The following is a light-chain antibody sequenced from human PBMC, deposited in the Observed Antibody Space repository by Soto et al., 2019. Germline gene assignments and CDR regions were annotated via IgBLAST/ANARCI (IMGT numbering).Light chain of an antibody. Sequence: EMVMTQSPATLSVSPGERATLSCRASQSVSTNLAWYQHKPGQPPRLLFYGASTRATGIAARFSGSASGTEFTLTIGSLQSEDFAVYYCQQYYNWPPMYTFGQGTKLEIK. J-gene: IGKJ2*01. V-gene: IGKV3-15*01. CDR2: GAS. CDR3: QQYYNWPPMYT. CDR1: QSVSTN.